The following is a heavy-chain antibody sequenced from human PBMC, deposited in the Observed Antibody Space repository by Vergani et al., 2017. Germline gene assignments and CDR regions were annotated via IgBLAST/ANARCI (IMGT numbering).Heavy chain of an antibody. Sequence: QVQLVQSGAEVKKPGASVKVSCKASGYTFTGYYMHWVRQAPGQGLEWMGWINPNSGGTNYAQKFQGRVTMTRDTSISTAYMELSRLISDDTAVYYCVRGVVVVPAAIGGDYYYYGMDVWGQGTTVTVSS. V-gene: IGHV1-2*02. D-gene: IGHD2-2*02. CDR2: INPNSGGT. CDR1: GYTFTGYY. CDR3: VRGVVVVPAAIGGDYYYYGMDV. J-gene: IGHJ6*02.